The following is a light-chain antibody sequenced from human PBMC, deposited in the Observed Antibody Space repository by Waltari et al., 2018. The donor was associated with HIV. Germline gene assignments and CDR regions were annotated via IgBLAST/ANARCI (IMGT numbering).Light chain of an antibody. CDR1: HIALGNHSR. CDR2: EVT. V-gene: IGLV2-23*02. J-gene: IGLJ1*01. Sequence: QSTLTQDAPVSGSPGQPIPIPCTGLHIALGNHSRVSWYQRYPGRAPKLRIFEVTKRPPGVAPRFSDSSSSNTASLTITGLLVEDEADYYCCSYAGRNNYYVFGAGTTVTVL. CDR3: CSYAGRNNYYV.